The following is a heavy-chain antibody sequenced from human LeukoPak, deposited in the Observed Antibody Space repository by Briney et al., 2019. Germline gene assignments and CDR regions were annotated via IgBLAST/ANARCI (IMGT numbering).Heavy chain of an antibody. D-gene: IGHD6-19*01. CDR2: IYYSGST. Sequence: SETLSLTCTVSGGSISSYYWSWIRQPPGKGLEWIGYIYYSGSTNYNPSLKSRVTISVDTSKNQFSLKLSSETAADTAVYYCARVTRYSSGWYPFDYWGQGTLVTVSS. J-gene: IGHJ4*02. CDR3: ARVTRYSSGWYPFDY. CDR1: GGSISSYY. V-gene: IGHV4-59*01.